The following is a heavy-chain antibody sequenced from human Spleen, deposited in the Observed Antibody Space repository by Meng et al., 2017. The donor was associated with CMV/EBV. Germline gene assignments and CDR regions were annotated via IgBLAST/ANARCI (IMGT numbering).Heavy chain of an antibody. V-gene: IGHV4-39*07. D-gene: IGHD6-13*01. Sequence: SETLSLTCTVSGGSISSGTFFWGGIRQTPGKGLEWIGSVYYSGTTYHNPSLKSSVTMSVDTSKNQFSLLLRSVTAADTAVYYCARDEEGGSSWTKIDYWGRGTLVTVSS. CDR2: VYYSGTT. CDR1: GGSISSGTFF. J-gene: IGHJ4*02. CDR3: ARDEEGGSSWTKIDY.